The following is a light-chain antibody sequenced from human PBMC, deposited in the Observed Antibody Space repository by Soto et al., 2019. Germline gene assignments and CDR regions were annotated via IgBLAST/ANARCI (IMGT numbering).Light chain of an antibody. Sequence: QPVLTQPASVSGSPGQSITISCTGTSSDVGGYSYVSWYQQHPGKAPKLIIYEVRNRPSGVSNRFSGSKSGNTASLTISGLQAEDEAEYYCSSYTSSSTLVVFGGGTKLTVL. CDR2: EVR. CDR1: SSDVGGYSY. V-gene: IGLV2-14*01. CDR3: SSYTSSSTLVV. J-gene: IGLJ2*01.